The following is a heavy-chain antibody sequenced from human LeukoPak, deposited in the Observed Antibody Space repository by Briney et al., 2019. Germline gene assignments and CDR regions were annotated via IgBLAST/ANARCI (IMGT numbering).Heavy chain of an antibody. Sequence: GGSLRLSCAASGFTFSSYWMSWVRQAPGKGLEWVANIKQDGSEKYYVDSVKGRFTISRDNSKNTLYLQMNSLRAEDTALYFCSKKAQYNGNYPLDYWGQGTLVTVSS. CDR3: SKKAQYNGNYPLDY. CDR1: GFTFSSYW. CDR2: IKQDGSEK. V-gene: IGHV3-7*03. D-gene: IGHD1-26*01. J-gene: IGHJ4*02.